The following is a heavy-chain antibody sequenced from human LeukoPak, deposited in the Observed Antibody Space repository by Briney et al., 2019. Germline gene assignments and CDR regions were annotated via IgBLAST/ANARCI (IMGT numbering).Heavy chain of an antibody. CDR2: IYLGGST. V-gene: IGHV4-4*02. CDR1: GDSISSYYW. J-gene: IGHJ4*02. D-gene: IGHD4-11*01. Sequence: SGTLSLTCAVSGDSISSYYWWSWVRQPPGKGLEWIGEIYLGGSTNYNPSLKSRVTISVDKSKNQFSLKLDSLTAADAAVYYCVTSRLYSLPDWGQGTLVTVSS. CDR3: VTSRLYSLPD.